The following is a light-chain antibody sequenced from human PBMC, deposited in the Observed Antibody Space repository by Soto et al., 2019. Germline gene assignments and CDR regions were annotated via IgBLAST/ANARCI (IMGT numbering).Light chain of an antibody. Sequence: QSVLTQPASVSGSPGQSITISCTGSSTDVGAYNYVSWYQQYPGQAPNLLIYEVSRRPSGFSHRFSGSKSVNTASLTISGLQAEDEAHYYCNSYTTMNTYVFGTGTKATVL. V-gene: IGLV2-14*01. CDR2: EVS. J-gene: IGLJ1*01. CDR3: NSYTTMNTYV. CDR1: STDVGAYNY.